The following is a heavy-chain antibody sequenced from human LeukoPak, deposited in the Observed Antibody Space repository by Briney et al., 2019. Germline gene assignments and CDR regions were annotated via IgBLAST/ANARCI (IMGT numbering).Heavy chain of an antibody. D-gene: IGHD3-22*01. CDR1: GFIVSRKY. Sequence: GGSLRLSCAASGFIVSRKYMSWVRQAPGKGPEWVSVIYSGGSADYADSVKGRFTISRDNSKNTLHLQMKSLRAEDTAVYYCAKMSNYYNSRGYYAFDIWGQGTMVTVSS. J-gene: IGHJ3*02. CDR2: IYSGGSA. CDR3: AKMSNYYNSRGYYAFDI. V-gene: IGHV3-66*01.